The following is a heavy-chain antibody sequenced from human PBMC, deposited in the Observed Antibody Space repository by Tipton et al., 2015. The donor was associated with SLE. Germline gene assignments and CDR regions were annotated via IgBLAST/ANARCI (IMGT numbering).Heavy chain of an antibody. D-gene: IGHD2-15*01. Sequence: LRLSCTVSGGSISSKTYYWGWIRQPPGKGLEWIGSIYYSGSTYYNPSLKSRVTISLDTSKNQFSLRLSSVTAADTAVYFCARSRGLGSCSGDNCYDYYFGMDVWGQGTTVTVSS. J-gene: IGHJ6*02. CDR3: ARSRGLGSCSGDNCYDYYFGMDV. CDR2: IYYSGST. CDR1: GGSISSKTYY. V-gene: IGHV4-39*07.